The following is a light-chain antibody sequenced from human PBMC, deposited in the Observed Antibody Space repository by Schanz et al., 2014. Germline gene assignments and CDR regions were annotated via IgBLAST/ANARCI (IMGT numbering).Light chain of an antibody. Sequence: QSALTQPRSVSGSPGQSVTISCTGTSSDVGGYDYVSWHQQHAGKAPKVMIYDVTNRPSGVSNRFSGSKSGNTASLTISGLQAEDEADYYCGTWDSSLSPWVFGGGTKLTVL. CDR1: SSDVGGYDY. J-gene: IGLJ3*02. CDR2: DVT. V-gene: IGLV2-11*01. CDR3: GTWDSSLSPWV.